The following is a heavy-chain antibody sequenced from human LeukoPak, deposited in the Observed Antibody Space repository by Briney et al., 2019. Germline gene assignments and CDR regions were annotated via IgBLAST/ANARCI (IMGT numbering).Heavy chain of an antibody. J-gene: IGHJ6*03. D-gene: IGHD3-3*01. CDR3: ARVGSGYKYYMDV. Sequence: PGGSLRLSCAASGFTFSSYEMNWVRQAPGKGLEWVSYISSSSSTIYYADSVKGRFTISRDNAKNSLYLQMNSLRAEDTAVYYCARVGSGYKYYMDVWGKGTTVTVSS. CDR1: GFTFSSYE. V-gene: IGHV3-48*03. CDR2: ISSSSSTI.